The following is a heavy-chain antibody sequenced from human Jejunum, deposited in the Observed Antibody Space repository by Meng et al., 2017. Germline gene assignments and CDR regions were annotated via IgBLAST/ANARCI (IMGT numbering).Heavy chain of an antibody. J-gene: IGHJ4*02. CDR2: INPLCDSA. CDR3: ARDRCSSVVCSDFDQ. CDR1: GYTFTTYY. D-gene: IGHD5/OR15-5a*01. Sequence: ASVKVSCKASGYTFTTYYMHWVRQAPGQGPQWMGLINPLCDSAIYAQKLQGRVTVTRDTTTSTVYMGLSCLESEGTAMYYCARDRCSSVVCSDFDQWGQGSLVTVSS. V-gene: IGHV1-46*01.